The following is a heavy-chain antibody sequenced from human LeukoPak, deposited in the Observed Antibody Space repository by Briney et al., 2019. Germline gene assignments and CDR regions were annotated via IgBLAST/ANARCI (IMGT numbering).Heavy chain of an antibody. CDR2: ISSSSSYI. V-gene: IGHV3-21*01. CDR1: GFTFSSYS. J-gene: IGHJ4*02. D-gene: IGHD3-22*01. CDR3: ARVRAYDSSGYVLAY. Sequence: PGGSLRLSCAASGFTFSSYSMNWVRQAPGKGLEWVSSISSSSSYIYYADSVKGRFTISRDNAKNSLYRQMNSLRAEDTAVYYCARVRAYDSSGYVLAYWGQGTLVTVSS.